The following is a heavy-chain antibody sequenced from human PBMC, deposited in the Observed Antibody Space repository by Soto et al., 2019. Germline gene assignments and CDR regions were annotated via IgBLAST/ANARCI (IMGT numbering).Heavy chain of an antibody. CDR1: GFTFSDAW. CDR2: TKSKSDGGTR. V-gene: IGHV3-15*01. CDR3: ATVRRGYYLLFGN. J-gene: IGHJ4*02. D-gene: IGHD3-3*01. Sequence: EVQLVESGGGFVKPGGSLRLSCAASGFTFSDAWMTWVRQAPGKGLEWVGGTKSKSDGGTRDYAVALKDRFTISRDDSINTLYLHINSMKTEDTAVYYCATVRRGYYLLFGNWGQGTLVTVSS.